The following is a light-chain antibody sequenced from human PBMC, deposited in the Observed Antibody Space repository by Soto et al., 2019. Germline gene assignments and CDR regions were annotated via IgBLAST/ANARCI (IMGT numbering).Light chain of an antibody. CDR1: QAIVIY. CDR3: QQYDDLPFT. V-gene: IGKV1-33*01. J-gene: IGKJ4*01. CDR2: EAS. Sequence: DIQITQSPSSLSASVGDRVTITCQASQAIVIYLTWYQQKPGKAPKLQIYEASNLETGVPSRFSGSGSGTDFTFTINSLQPEDIATYYCQQYDDLPFTFGGGTKVEIK.